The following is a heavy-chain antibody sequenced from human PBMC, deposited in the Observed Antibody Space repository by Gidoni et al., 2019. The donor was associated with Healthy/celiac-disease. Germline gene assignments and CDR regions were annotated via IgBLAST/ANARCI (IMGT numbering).Heavy chain of an antibody. CDR3: ARGGYYDYVWGSYTY. CDR2: ISSSSSTI. V-gene: IGHV3-48*04. J-gene: IGHJ4*02. Sequence: EVQLVESGGGLVQPGGSLRLSCAASGFTFSSYSMNWVRQAPGKGLEWVSYISSSSSTIYYADCVKGRFTISRENAKNSLYLQMNSLRAEDTAVYYCARGGYYDYVWGSYTYWGQGTLVTVSS. D-gene: IGHD3-16*01. CDR1: GFTFSSYS.